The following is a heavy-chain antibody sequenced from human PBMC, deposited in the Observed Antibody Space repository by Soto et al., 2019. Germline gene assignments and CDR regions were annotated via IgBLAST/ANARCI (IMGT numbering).Heavy chain of an antibody. J-gene: IGHJ4*02. CDR2: VSIGGST. D-gene: IGHD2-15*01. V-gene: IGHV3-23*01. CDR1: GFTFSSYA. Sequence: GGSLRLSCAASGFTFSSYAMSWVRQGPGKGLEWVAVVSIGGSTHYADSVRGRFTISRDNSKNTLSLQMNSLTAEDTAVYFCAKRRGAGGHFDYWGQGALVTVSS. CDR3: AKRRGAGGHFDY.